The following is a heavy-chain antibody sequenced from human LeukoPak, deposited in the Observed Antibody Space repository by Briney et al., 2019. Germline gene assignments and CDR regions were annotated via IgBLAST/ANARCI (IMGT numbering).Heavy chain of an antibody. CDR3: SRAYSTGWLGINDY. Sequence: GGSLRLSCTASGFTFSDYAMSWVRQAPGKGLEWVGFIRNKAKGGTADYAASVKGRFTISRDDSKTIAYLQMNSLKTEDTAVYYCSRAYSTGWLGINDYWGQGALVTVSS. V-gene: IGHV3-49*04. D-gene: IGHD6-19*01. CDR1: GFTFSDYA. J-gene: IGHJ4*02. CDR2: IRNKAKGGTA.